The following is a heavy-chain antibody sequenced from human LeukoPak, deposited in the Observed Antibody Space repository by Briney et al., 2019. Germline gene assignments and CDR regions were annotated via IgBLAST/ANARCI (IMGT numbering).Heavy chain of an antibody. CDR3: ARRYCTNGVCYDDRGAFDI. J-gene: IGHJ3*02. D-gene: IGHD2-8*01. V-gene: IGHV1-46*01. CDR2: INPSGGST. CDR1: GYTFTSYY. Sequence: ASVKVSCKASGYTFTSYYIHWVRQAPGQGLEWMGIINPSGGSTSYAQKFQGRVTMTRDMSTSTVYMELSSLRSEDTAVYYCARRYCTNGVCYDDRGAFDIWGQGTMVTVSS.